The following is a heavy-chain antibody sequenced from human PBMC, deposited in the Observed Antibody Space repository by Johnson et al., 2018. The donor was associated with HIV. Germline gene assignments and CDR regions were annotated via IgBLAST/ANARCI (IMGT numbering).Heavy chain of an antibody. D-gene: IGHD2-2*01. CDR1: GFTFSDYY. V-gene: IGHV3-11*04. Sequence: QVQLVESGGGVVQPGRSLRLSCAASGFTFSDYYMSWLRQPPGERLAWVSYISSEPLIINYADYVKGRFIISRDNTKNSLYLQMNSLRAEDTAVYYCARHHPASDAFDIWGQGTMVSVSS. CDR2: ISSEPLII. CDR3: ARHHPASDAFDI. J-gene: IGHJ3*02.